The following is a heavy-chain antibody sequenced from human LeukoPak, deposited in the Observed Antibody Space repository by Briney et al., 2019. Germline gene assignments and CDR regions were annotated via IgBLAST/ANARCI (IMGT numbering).Heavy chain of an antibody. CDR3: ARGPHYCSGGSCYWFDP. J-gene: IGHJ5*02. CDR2: IYHSGST. Sequence: SGTLSLTCAVSGASISSTNWWSWVRQPPGKGLEWIGEIYHSGSTNYNPSLKSRVTISVDKSKNQFSLKLSSVTAADTAVYYCARGPHYCSGGSCYWFDPWGQGTLVTVSS. V-gene: IGHV4-4*02. D-gene: IGHD2-15*01. CDR1: GASISSTNW.